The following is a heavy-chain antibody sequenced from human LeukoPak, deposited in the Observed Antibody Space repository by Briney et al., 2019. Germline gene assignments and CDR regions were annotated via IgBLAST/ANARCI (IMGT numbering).Heavy chain of an antibody. Sequence: PGGSLRLSCAASGFSFSSYEMNWVRQAPGKGLEWVSYISSSGNSLYYADSVKGRFTISRDNAENSLFLQMNSLRAEDTGVYYCAREGDYGDSDTLLWGQGTLVTVSS. CDR3: AREGDYGDSDTLL. CDR1: GFSFSSYE. D-gene: IGHD4-17*01. CDR2: ISSSGNSL. V-gene: IGHV3-48*03. J-gene: IGHJ4*02.